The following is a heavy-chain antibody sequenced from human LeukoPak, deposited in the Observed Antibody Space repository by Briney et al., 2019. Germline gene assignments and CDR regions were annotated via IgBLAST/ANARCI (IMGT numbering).Heavy chain of an antibody. CDR1: GGSISSGDYY. J-gene: IGHJ4*02. Sequence: SETLSLTCTVSGGSISSGDYYWSWIRQPPGKGLEWIGYIYYSGSTYYNPSLKSRVTISPDTSKNQFSLKLSSVTAADTAVYYSASLYGSGSYYPADYCGQGTLVTVSS. CDR3: ASLYGSGSYYPADY. V-gene: IGHV4-30-4*01. CDR2: IYYSGST. D-gene: IGHD3-10*01.